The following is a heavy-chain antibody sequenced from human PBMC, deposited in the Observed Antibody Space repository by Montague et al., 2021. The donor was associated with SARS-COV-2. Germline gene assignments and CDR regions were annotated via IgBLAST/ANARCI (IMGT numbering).Heavy chain of an antibody. CDR3: ARGQEVDAINGDLNY. D-gene: IGHD2-15*01. Sequence: SETLSLTCGVDGGSFTFYYWSWIRQPPGKGLEWMGEINHRGSTNNNPSLKTRVTISIDTSKNQCSLKLSSGTAADTAVYYCARGQEVDAINGDLNYWGQGTLVTVSS. CDR2: INHRGST. CDR1: GGSFTFYY. V-gene: IGHV4-34*01. J-gene: IGHJ4*02.